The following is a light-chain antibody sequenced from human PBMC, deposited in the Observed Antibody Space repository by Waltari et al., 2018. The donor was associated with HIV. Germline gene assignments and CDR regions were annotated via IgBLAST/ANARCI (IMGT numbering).Light chain of an antibody. CDR2: WAS. V-gene: IGKV4-1*01. J-gene: IGKJ4*01. Sequence: SLTVSLGERATINCKSSQSVLYSSSNKNSLAWYQQKPGQPPKLLIYWASTREPGVPDRFSGSGSGTVFTLTISSLQAEDVAVYYCQQYYSSPLTFGGGTKVEIK. CDR1: QSVLYSSSNKNS. CDR3: QQYYSSPLT.